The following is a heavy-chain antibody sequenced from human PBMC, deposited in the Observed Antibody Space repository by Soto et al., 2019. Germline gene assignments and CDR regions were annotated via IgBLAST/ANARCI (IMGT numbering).Heavy chain of an antibody. CDR2: ISAYNGNT. CDR3: ARVGGALGDLDY. Sequence: ASVKVSCKASGYTFATYAVSWVRQAPGQGLEWMGWISAYNGNTINAQKFQGRVTLTTDTSTSTAYMALTSLTSDDTAVYYCARVGGALGDLDYWGQGTLVTVSS. D-gene: IGHD3-16*01. CDR1: GYTFATYA. J-gene: IGHJ4*02. V-gene: IGHV1-18*01.